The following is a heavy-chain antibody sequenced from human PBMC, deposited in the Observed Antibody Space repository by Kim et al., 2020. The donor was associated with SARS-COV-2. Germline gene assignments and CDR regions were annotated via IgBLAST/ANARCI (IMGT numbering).Heavy chain of an antibody. CDR3: ARAAAGLDY. J-gene: IGHJ4*02. D-gene: IGHD6-13*01. Sequence: SETLSLTCAVYGGSFSGYYWSWIRQPPGKGLEWIGEINHSGSTNYNPSLKSRVTISVDTSKNQFSLKLSSVTAADTAVYYCARAAAGLDYWGQGTLVTVSS. CDR1: GGSFSGYY. V-gene: IGHV4-34*01. CDR2: INHSGST.